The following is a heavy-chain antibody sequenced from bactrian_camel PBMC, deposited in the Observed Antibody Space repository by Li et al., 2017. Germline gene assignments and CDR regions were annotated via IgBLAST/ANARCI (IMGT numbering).Heavy chain of an antibody. J-gene: IGHJ6*01. D-gene: IGHD6*01. CDR2: VGSDDTT. Sequence: HVQLVESGGGSVQSGGSLRLACAASGYTYATYCMAWFRQAPGKEREWVATVGSDDTTSYATSVKGRFTISQDNGKSTLYLQMTSLKPEDTSMYYCGADRCGSYGGSWLSTAVADFGYWGQGTQVTVS. CDR3: GADRCGSYGGSWLSTAVADFGY. V-gene: IGHV3S55*01. CDR1: GYTYATYC.